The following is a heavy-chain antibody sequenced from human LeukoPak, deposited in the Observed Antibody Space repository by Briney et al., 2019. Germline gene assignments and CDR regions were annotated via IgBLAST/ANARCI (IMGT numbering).Heavy chain of an antibody. D-gene: IGHD6-19*01. CDR2: IYYSGST. CDR1: GGSISSGDYY. CDR3: ARASYSSGWYGVDY. Sequence: PSQTLSLTXTVSGGSISSGDYYWSWIRQPPGKGLEWIGYIYYSGSTYYNPSLKSRVTISVDTSKNQFSLKLSSVTAADTAVYYCARASYSSGWYGVDYWGQGTLVTVSS. V-gene: IGHV4-30-4*08. J-gene: IGHJ4*02.